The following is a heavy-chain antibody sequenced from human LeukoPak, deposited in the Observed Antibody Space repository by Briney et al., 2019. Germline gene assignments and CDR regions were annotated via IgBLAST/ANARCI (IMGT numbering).Heavy chain of an antibody. CDR2: IYHSGST. J-gene: IGHJ4*02. CDR3: ARAGPGSGWYFDY. CDR1: GGSISSVPYS. Sequence: SQTLSLTCAVSGGSISSVPYSWSWIRQPPGKGLEWIGYIYHSGSTYHNPSLKSRVTISVDRSKNQFSLKLTSVTAADTAVYYCARAGPGSGWYFDYWGQGTLVTVSS. D-gene: IGHD6-19*01. V-gene: IGHV4-30-2*01.